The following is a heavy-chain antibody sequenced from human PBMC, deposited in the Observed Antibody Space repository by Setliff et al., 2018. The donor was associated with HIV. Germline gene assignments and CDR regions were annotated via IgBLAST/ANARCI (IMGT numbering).Heavy chain of an antibody. Sequence: ASVKVSCKASGYTFTNYAIHWVRQAPGQRLEWMGWINPGNGNTKYSQKFQGRVTITRDTSATTAYMELSSLRSEDTAVYYCARDSSRGNYYDSSGYYSMAFDIWGQGTMVTVSS. V-gene: IGHV1-3*01. CDR1: GYTFTNYA. J-gene: IGHJ3*02. D-gene: IGHD3-22*01. CDR2: INPGNGNT. CDR3: ARDSSRGNYYDSSGYYSMAFDI.